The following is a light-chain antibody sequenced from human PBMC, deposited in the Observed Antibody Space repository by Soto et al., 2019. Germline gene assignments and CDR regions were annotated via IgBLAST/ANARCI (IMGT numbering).Light chain of an antibody. CDR1: QTISSW. J-gene: IGKJ1*01. Sequence: DIQLTQSPSTLSGSVGDRVTITCRASQTISSWLAWYQQKPWKTPKLLIYKASTLKSGVPSRFSGSGSGTEFSLTFSSLQPDHFSTYSCQHYNSYSEPFGQGTKVDIK. V-gene: IGKV1-5*03. CDR2: KAS. CDR3: QHYNSYSEP.